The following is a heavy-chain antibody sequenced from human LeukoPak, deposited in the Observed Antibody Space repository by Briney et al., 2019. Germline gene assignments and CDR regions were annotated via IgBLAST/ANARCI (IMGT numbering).Heavy chain of an antibody. CDR2: IYYSGST. V-gene: IGHV4-30-4*01. CDR1: GGSISSGDYY. CDR3: ARDAGQTVTAAVDY. J-gene: IGHJ4*02. Sequence: SETLSLTCTVSGGSISSGDYYWSWIRQPPGKGLEWIGYIYYSGSTYYNPSLKSRVTISVDTSKNQFSLKLSSVTAADTAVYYCARDAGQTVTAAVDYWGQGTLVTVSS. D-gene: IGHD4-11*01.